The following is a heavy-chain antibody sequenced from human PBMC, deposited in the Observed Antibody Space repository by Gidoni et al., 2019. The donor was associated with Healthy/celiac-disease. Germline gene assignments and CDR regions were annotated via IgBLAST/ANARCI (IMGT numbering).Heavy chain of an antibody. J-gene: IGHJ6*02. CDR3: ARDFRMVQGDPRSYYYYGMDV. D-gene: IGHD3-10*01. CDR1: GFTVSSNY. CDR2: IYSVGST. Sequence: EVQLVESGGGLIQPGGSLRLSCAASGFTVSSNYMSWVRQAPGKGLEWVSVIYSVGSTYYADSVKGRFTISRDNSKNTLYLQMNSLRAEDTAVYYCARDFRMVQGDPRSYYYYGMDVWGQGTTVTVSS. V-gene: IGHV3-53*01.